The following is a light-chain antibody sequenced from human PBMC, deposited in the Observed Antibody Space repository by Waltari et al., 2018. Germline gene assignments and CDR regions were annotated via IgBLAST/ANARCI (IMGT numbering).Light chain of an antibody. CDR1: SSDVGGYHY. V-gene: IGLV2-14*01. Sequence: QSALTQPASVSGSPGQSITISCTGTSSDVGGYHYVSWYQQHPGKAPKLMLYDVSKRPSGVSNRFSGSKSGNTASLTISGLQAEDEADYYCSSYTSSSTVVFGGGTKLTVL. CDR2: DVS. J-gene: IGLJ2*01. CDR3: SSYTSSSTVV.